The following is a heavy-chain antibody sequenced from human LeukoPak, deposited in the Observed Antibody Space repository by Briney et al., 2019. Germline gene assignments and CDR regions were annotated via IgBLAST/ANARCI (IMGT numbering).Heavy chain of an antibody. CDR2: ISGSGGST. J-gene: IGHJ4*02. V-gene: IGHV3-23*01. CDR1: GFTFSSYA. D-gene: IGHD6-19*01. Sequence: GGSLRLSCAASGFTFSSYAMSWVRQAPGKGLEWVSAISGSGGSTYYADSVKGRFTISRDNSKDTLYLQMNSLRAEDTAVYYCAKDNFRYSSGWYYFDYWGQGTLVTVSS. CDR3: AKDNFRYSSGWYYFDY.